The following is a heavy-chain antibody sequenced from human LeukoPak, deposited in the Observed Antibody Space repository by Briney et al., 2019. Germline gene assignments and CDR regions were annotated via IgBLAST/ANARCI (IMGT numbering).Heavy chain of an antibody. CDR1: GYTFTDYY. Sequence: ASVKVSCRASGYTFTDYYMHWVRQAPGQGLEWMGWINPNSGGTNYAQKFQGRVTMTRNTSISTAYMELSSLRSDDTAVYYCARAGIILRFLEWLLDDAFDIWGQGTMVTVSS. CDR3: ARAGIILRFLEWLLDDAFDI. J-gene: IGHJ3*02. D-gene: IGHD3-3*01. CDR2: INPNSGGT. V-gene: IGHV1-2*02.